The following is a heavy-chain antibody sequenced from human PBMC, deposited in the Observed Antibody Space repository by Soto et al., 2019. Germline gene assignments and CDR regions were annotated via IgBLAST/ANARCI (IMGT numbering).Heavy chain of an antibody. Sequence: VRQAPGQGLEWMGWINPNSGGTNYAQKFQGRVTMTRDTSISTAYMELSSVTAADTAVYYCARDLWFGELGPWGQGTLVTVS. CDR2: INPNSGGT. D-gene: IGHD3-10*01. J-gene: IGHJ5*02. CDR3: ARDLWFGELGP. V-gene: IGHV1-2*02.